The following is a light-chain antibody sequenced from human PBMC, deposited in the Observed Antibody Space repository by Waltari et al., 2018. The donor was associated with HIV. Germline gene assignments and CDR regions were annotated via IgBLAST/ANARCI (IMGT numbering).Light chain of an antibody. CDR2: DVT. CDR3: ASHAGSKDV. Sequence: QSALTQPPSASGSPGQSVTITCNGTSSDPGPSNYVTWFQQHPGKASKLCIYDVTNRPSGAPDRFSGSKSGNTASLTVSGLQAGYEADYYCASHAGSKDVFGGGTRLTVL. J-gene: IGLJ2*01. V-gene: IGLV2-8*01. CDR1: SSDPGPSNY.